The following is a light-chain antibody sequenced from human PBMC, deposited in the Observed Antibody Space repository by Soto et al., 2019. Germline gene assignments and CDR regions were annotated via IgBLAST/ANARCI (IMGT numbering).Light chain of an antibody. Sequence: QSVLTQPPSVSAAPGQRVTISCSGSSSDISSKYVSWYQQVPGTAPRLLIYFNNNRPSGIPDRFSGSKSGTSATLAITGLQTGDEADYYCGAWNSALGVEVFGTGTKLTVL. CDR2: FNN. V-gene: IGLV1-51*01. J-gene: IGLJ1*01. CDR3: GAWNSALGVEV. CDR1: SSDISSKY.